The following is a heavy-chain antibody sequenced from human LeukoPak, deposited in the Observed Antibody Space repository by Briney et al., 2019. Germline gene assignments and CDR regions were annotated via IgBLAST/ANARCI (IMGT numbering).Heavy chain of an antibody. CDR3: APLLVAPYDMDV. Sequence: GGSLRLSCAASGFMFNTYEMNWVRQAPGKGLEWVSYISKSGSTINYADSVKGRFTISRDNAKNSLYLQMNSLRAEDTAVYYCAPLLVAPYDMDVWGQGTTVTVSS. V-gene: IGHV3-48*03. D-gene: IGHD3-10*01. CDR1: GFMFNTYE. CDR2: ISKSGSTI. J-gene: IGHJ6*02.